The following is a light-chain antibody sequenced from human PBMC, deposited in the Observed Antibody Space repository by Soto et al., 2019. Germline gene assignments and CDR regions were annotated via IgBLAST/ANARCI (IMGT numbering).Light chain of an antibody. CDR3: CSYAGSSTFV. V-gene: IGLV2-23*01. CDR1: SSDVGSYNL. J-gene: IGLJ1*01. CDR2: EGS. Sequence: SALTQPASVSRSPGQSITLSCTGTSSDVGSYNLVSWYQQHSGKAPKLIIYEGSKRPSGVSNRFSGSKSGNTASLTISGLQAEDEADYYCCSYAGSSTFVFGTGTKLTVL.